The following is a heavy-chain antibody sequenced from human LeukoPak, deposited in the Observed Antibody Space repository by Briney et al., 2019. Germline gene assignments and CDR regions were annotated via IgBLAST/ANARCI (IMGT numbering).Heavy chain of an antibody. CDR2: IIPILGIA. Sequence: SVKVSCKASGGTFSSYAISWVRQAPGQGLEWMGRIIPILGIANYAQKFQGRVTITADKSTSTAYMELSSLRSEDTAVYYCARVEHYGGNPSGYWGQGTLVTVSS. V-gene: IGHV1-69*04. D-gene: IGHD4-23*01. J-gene: IGHJ4*02. CDR3: ARVEHYGGNPSGY. CDR1: GGTFSSYA.